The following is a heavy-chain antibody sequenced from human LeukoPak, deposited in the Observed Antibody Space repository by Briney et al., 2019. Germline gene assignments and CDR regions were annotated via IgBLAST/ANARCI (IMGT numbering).Heavy chain of an antibody. CDR1: GGSISSSNW. Sequence: SETLSLTCAVSGGSISSSNWWSWVRQPPGKGLERIGEIYHSGSTNYNPSLKSRVTISVDTSKNQFSLKLSSVTAADTAVYYCARGYSSGWQYYFDYWGQGTLVTVSS. D-gene: IGHD6-19*01. CDR2: IYHSGST. V-gene: IGHV4-4*02. J-gene: IGHJ4*02. CDR3: ARGYSSGWQYYFDY.